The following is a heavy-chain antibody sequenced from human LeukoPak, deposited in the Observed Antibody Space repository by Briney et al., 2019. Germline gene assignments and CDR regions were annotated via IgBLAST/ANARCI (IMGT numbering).Heavy chain of an antibody. CDR3: ARGQKGSGYWFDP. Sequence: ASVKVSCKASGYTFTRFDINWVRQTTGQVLEWMGWMNPNSGNKGYAQKFQGRFTMTMNTSTSTAYMELTSLTSEDTAVYYCARGQKGSGYWFDPWGQGTMVTVSS. V-gene: IGHV1-8*01. CDR2: MNPNSGNK. J-gene: IGHJ3*01. D-gene: IGHD3-22*01. CDR1: GYTFTRFD.